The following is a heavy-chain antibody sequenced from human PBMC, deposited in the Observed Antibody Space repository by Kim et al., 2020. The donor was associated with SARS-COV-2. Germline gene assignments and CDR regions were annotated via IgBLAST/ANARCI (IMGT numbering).Heavy chain of an antibody. Sequence: SETLSLTCTVSGGSISSYYWSWIRQPAGKGLEWIGRIYTSGSTNYNPSLKSRVTMSVDTSKNQFSLKLSSVTAADTAVYYCARDRNYDFWSGYDQTFDYWGQGTLVTVSS. D-gene: IGHD3-3*01. CDR3: ARDRNYDFWSGYDQTFDY. CDR2: IYTSGST. J-gene: IGHJ4*02. V-gene: IGHV4-4*07. CDR1: GGSISSYY.